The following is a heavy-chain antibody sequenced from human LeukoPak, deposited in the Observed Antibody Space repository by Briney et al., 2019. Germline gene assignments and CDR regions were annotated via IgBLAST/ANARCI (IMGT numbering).Heavy chain of an antibody. CDR2: INSKTDGGKI. V-gene: IGHV3-15*01. D-gene: IGHD3-10*01. J-gene: IGHJ4*02. Sequence: GGSLRLSCAASGFTFTNAYMSWVRQAPGKGLEWVGRINSKTDGGKIDYAAPVKGRFTISRDDSKNTLYLQMNSLKTEDTAVYYCTTDDYYYGAGSYSPLVSYWGQGTVVTVSS. CDR3: TTDDYYYGAGSYSPLVSY. CDR1: GFTFTNAY.